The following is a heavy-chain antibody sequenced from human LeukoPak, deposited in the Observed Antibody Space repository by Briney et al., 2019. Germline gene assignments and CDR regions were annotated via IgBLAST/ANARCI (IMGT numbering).Heavy chain of an antibody. D-gene: IGHD5-24*01. CDR2: ISGSTTYT. CDR3: ARDRGWLTFDY. CDR1: GFTFSDYY. V-gene: IGHV3-11*06. J-gene: IGHJ4*02. Sequence: PGGSLRLSCAASGFTFSDYYMIWIRQAPGKGLQWVSYISGSTTYTYYADSVRGRFTISRDNAKNSLYLQMNGLRAEDTAVYYCARDRGWLTFDYWGQGTLVTVSS.